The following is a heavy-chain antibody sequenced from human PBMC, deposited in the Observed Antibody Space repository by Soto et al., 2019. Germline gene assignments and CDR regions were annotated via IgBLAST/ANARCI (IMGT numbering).Heavy chain of an antibody. CDR3: ARSDSSGYYTYLNAEYFQH. CDR1: GGTFSSYA. V-gene: IGHV1-69*12. CDR2: IIPIFGTA. J-gene: IGHJ1*01. Sequence: QVQLVQSGAEVKKPGSSVKVSCKASGGTFSSYAISWVRQAPGQGLEWMGGIIPIFGTANYAQKFQGRVTITADESTSTAYMELSSLRSEDTAVYYCARSDSSGYYTYLNAEYFQHWGQGTLVTVSS. D-gene: IGHD3-22*01.